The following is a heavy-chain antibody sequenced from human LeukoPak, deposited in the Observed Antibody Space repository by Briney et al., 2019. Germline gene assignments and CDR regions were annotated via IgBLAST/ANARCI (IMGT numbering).Heavy chain of an antibody. V-gene: IGHV3-53*01. CDR3: ARLDYGDDGSDAFDI. J-gene: IGHJ3*02. Sequence: SGGSLRLSCAASGFTVSSNYMSWVRQAPGKGLEWVSVIYRGTSTYYADSVKGRFTISRDNSKNTLYLQMNSPRAEVTAVYYCARLDYGDDGSDAFDIWGQGTMVTVSS. D-gene: IGHD4-17*01. CDR2: IYRGTST. CDR1: GFTVSSNY.